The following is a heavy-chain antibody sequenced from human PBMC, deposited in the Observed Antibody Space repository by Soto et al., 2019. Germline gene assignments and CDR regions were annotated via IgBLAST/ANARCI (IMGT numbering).Heavy chain of an antibody. V-gene: IGHV1-18*01. D-gene: IGHD3-9*01. CDR2: ISAYNGST. J-gene: IGHJ3*02. Sequence: GASVKVSCKASGYTFTSYGISWVRQAPGQGLEWMGWISAYNGSTNYAQKLQGRVTMTTDTSTSTAYMELRSLRSDDTAVYYCARDLPGTRSYYDILTGYSPLDAFDIWGQETMVTVSS. CDR1: GYTFTSYG. CDR3: ARDLPGTRSYYDILTGYSPLDAFDI.